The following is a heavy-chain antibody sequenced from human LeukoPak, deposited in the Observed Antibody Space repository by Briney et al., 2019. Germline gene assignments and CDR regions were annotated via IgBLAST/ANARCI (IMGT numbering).Heavy chain of an antibody. V-gene: IGHV3-53*01. J-gene: IGHJ4*02. CDR3: ARDSSVWYYFDY. Sequence: GGSLRLSCAASGFTVSRNYVSWVRQAPGKGLEWVSVIYSGGGTDYADSVKGRFTISRDNSKNTLYLQMNSLRAEDTAVYYCARDSSVWYYFDYWGQGTLVTVSS. D-gene: IGHD6-19*01. CDR1: GFTVSRNY. CDR2: IYSGGGT.